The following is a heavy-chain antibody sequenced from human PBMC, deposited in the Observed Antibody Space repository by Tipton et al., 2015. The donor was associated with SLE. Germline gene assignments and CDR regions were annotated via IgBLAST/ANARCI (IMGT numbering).Heavy chain of an antibody. J-gene: IGHJ3*02. CDR1: GGSISSGDYY. CDR2: IYYSGST. Sequence: TLSLTCTVSGGSISSGDYYWSWIRQPPGKGLEWIGYIYYSGSTFYNPSLKSRITMSVDTSQNQFSLRLTSVTAADTAVYYCVRETDYGESYDAFDIWGQGTMVTVSS. D-gene: IGHD4-17*01. V-gene: IGHV4-30-4*01. CDR3: VRETDYGESYDAFDI.